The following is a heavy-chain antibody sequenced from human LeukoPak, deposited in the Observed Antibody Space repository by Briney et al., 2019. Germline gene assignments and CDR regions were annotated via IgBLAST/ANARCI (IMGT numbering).Heavy chain of an antibody. CDR1: GYTFTSYH. CDR2: MNPNSGNT. J-gene: IGHJ5*02. V-gene: IGHV1-8*01. CDR3: ALARAGDNWFDP. D-gene: IGHD1-26*01. Sequence: ASVKVSCKASGYTFTSYHINWVRQATGQGLEWMGWMNPNSGNTGYAQKFQGRVTMTRNTSISTAYMELSSLRSEDTAVYYCALARAGDNWFDPWGQGTLVTVSS.